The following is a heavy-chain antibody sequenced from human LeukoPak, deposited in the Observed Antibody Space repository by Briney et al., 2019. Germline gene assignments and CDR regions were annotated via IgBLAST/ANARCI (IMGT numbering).Heavy chain of an antibody. CDR1: GGTFSSYA. J-gene: IGHJ3*02. CDR3: ARSYCGGDCYKDAFDI. V-gene: IGHV1-69*13. Sequence: SVKVSCKASGGTFSSYAISWVRQAPGQGLEWMGGIFPIFGTANYAQKFQGRVTITADESTSTAYMELSSLRSEDTAVYYCARSYCGGDCYKDAFDIWGQGTMVTVSS. D-gene: IGHD2-21*01. CDR2: IFPIFGTA.